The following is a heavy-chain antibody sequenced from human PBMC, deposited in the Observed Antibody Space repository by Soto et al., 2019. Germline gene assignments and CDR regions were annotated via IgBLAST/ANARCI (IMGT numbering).Heavy chain of an antibody. CDR2: ISSNGGST. J-gene: IGHJ2*01. CDR3: ARGLKGDYGDYRYGYFDL. CDR1: GFTFSSYA. D-gene: IGHD4-17*01. Sequence: EVQLVESGEGLVQPGGSLRLSCAASGFTFSSYAMHWVRQAPGKGLEYVSAISSNGGSTYYADSVKGRFTISRDNSKNTLYLQMGSLRAEDMAVYYCARGLKGDYGDYRYGYFDLSGRGTLVTVSS. V-gene: IGHV3-64*02.